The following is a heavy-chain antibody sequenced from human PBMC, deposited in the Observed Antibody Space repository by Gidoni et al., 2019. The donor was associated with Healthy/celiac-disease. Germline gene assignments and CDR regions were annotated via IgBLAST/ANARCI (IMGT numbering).Heavy chain of an antibody. CDR2: IYYSGST. J-gene: IGHJ4*02. V-gene: IGHV4-59*01. CDR1: GGSISSYY. Sequence: QVQLQESGPGLVKPSETLSLTCTVSGGSISSYYWSWIRQPPGKGLEWIGYIYYSGSTNYNPSLKSRVTISVDTSKNQFSLKLSSVTAADTAVYYCASLMTTVTTVADYWGQGTLVTVSS. CDR3: ASLMTTVTTVADY. D-gene: IGHD4-17*01.